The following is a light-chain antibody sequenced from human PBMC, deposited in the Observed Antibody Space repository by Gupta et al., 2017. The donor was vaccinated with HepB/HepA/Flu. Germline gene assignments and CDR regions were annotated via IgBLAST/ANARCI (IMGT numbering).Light chain of an antibody. CDR2: GTS. CDR3: QQNNNNPPFT. J-gene: IGKJ3*01. CDR1: HIISSY. Sequence: DIQMTQSPSSLSASVGDRVTITCRASHIISSYVNWYKQSPGKAPRLLIYGTSNLQSGVPSRFSGSGYGTDFTLTIISRQPEDFAPYYCQQNNNNPPFTFGHGTKVDIK. V-gene: IGKV1-39*01.